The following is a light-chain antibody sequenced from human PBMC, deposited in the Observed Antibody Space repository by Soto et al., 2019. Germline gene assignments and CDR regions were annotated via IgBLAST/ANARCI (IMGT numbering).Light chain of an antibody. CDR1: QSVGSN. J-gene: IGKJ4*01. V-gene: IGKV3D-15*01. CDR2: SAS. Sequence: EIVLTQSPATLSVSPGERATLSCRASQSVGSNLAWYQQKRGQSPRLLIYSASTRATGTPARFSGSGSGTEFTLTISRLQSEDFAVYYCQQYNNWPPLTFGGGTKVDIK. CDR3: QQYNNWPPLT.